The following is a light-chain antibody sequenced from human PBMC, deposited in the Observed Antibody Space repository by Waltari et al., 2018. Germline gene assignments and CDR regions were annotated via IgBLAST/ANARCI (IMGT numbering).Light chain of an antibody. CDR3: TSYAGSHNWV. V-gene: IGLV2-8*01. CDR1: SSDVGGYNY. CDR2: EVN. J-gene: IGLJ2*01. Sequence: QSALTQPPSASGSPGQSVTISCTGTSSDVGGYNYVPWYQHHPGKAPQLMISEVNKRPSGVPDRFSGSKSGNTASLTVSGLQADDEADYYCTSYAGSHNWVFGGGTKLTVL.